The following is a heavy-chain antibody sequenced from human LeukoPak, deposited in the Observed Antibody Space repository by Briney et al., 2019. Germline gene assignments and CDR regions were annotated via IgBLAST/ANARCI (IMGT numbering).Heavy chain of an antibody. V-gene: IGHV3-30*03. CDR3: ARNGYSYGSLDYFDY. Sequence: GGSLRLSCAASGFSFSSYGMHWVRQAPGKGLEWVAVISYAGSSKLYADSVKGRFTLSRDNSKNTLYLQMNSLSAEDTAVYYCARNGYSYGSLDYFDYWGQGTLSPSPQ. J-gene: IGHJ4*02. CDR1: GFSFSSYG. D-gene: IGHD5-18*01. CDR2: ISYAGSSK.